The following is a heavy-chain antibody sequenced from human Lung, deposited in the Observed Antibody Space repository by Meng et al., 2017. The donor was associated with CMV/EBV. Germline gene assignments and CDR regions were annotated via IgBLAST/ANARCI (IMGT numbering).Heavy chain of an antibody. Sequence: QVQLVESGGGVVQPGRSLRLSCAASGFTFSSYAMHWVRQAPGKGLEWVAVISYDGSNKYSADSVKGRFTISRDNSKNTLYLQMNSLRAEDTAVYYCARDDSSSWGQGTLVTVSS. CDR1: GFTFSSYA. V-gene: IGHV3-30-3*01. D-gene: IGHD3-22*01. CDR2: ISYDGSNK. CDR3: ARDDSSS. J-gene: IGHJ5*02.